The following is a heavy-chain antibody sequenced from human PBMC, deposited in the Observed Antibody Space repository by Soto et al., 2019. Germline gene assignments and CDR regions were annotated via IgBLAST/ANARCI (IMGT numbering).Heavy chain of an antibody. D-gene: IGHD3-3*02. Sequence: NPSETLSLTCAVSPDSINISHCWNWVRQPPGKGLEWIGQISHSGSTNYNPSLTSRVTISVDKSKNHFSLKLTSVTAADTAVYYCAARHFWSGPWTHTRLDYWGQGTLVTVSS. V-gene: IGHV4-4*02. CDR3: AARHFWSGPWTHTRLDY. CDR2: ISHSGST. J-gene: IGHJ4*02. CDR1: PDSINISHC.